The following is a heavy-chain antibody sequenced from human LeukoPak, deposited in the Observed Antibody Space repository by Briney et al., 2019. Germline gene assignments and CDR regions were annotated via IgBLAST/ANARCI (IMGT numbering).Heavy chain of an antibody. CDR1: GFTFSSYG. V-gene: IGHV3-30*02. Sequence: GGSLRLSCAASGFTFSSYGMHWVRQAPGKGLEWVAFIRYDGSNKYYADSVKGRFTISRDNSKNTLYLQMNSLRAEDTAVYYCAKDGLAVPPAAPLGWFDPWGPGTLVTVSS. J-gene: IGHJ5*02. CDR2: IRYDGSNK. D-gene: IGHD2-2*01. CDR3: AKDGLAVPPAAPLGWFDP.